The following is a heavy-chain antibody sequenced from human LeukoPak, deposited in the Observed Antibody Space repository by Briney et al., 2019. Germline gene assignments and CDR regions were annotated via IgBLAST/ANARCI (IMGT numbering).Heavy chain of an antibody. V-gene: IGHV3-7*01. J-gene: IGHJ4*02. CDR3: ARDGPRYSNKGIYYFDY. CDR1: GFTFSSYW. Sequence: GGSLRLSCAASGFTFSSYWMSWVRQAPGKGLEWVANIKQDGSEKYYVDSVKGRFTISRDNAKNSLYLQMNSLRAEDTAVYYCARDGPRYSNKGIYYFDYWGQGTLVTVSS. D-gene: IGHD4-11*01. CDR2: IKQDGSEK.